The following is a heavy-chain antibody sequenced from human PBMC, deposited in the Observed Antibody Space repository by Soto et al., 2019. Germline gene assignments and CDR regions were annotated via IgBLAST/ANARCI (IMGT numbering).Heavy chain of an antibody. J-gene: IGHJ3*02. CDR1: GYSFTSYW. V-gene: IGHV5-51*01. Sequence: GEALKISWKGSGYSFTSYWNGWGRQMAGKGEGWGGIIYPGHSDTRYSPSFQGQVTISADKSISTAYLQWSSLNASDPAMYYCARQGDGAFDIWGQGTMVTVSS. CDR2: IYPGHSDT. CDR3: ARQGDGAFDI.